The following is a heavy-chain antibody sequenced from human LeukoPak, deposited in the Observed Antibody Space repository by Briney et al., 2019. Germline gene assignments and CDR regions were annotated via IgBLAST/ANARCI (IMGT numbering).Heavy chain of an antibody. CDR1: GFTFIDYT. CDR3: ARAHSASWYAAY. D-gene: IGHD6-13*01. J-gene: IGHJ4*03. CDR2: VSSDGSDK. Sequence: PGGSLRLSCATSGFTFIDYTMHWVRLAPGEGPEWVALVSSDGSDKQYAASVKGRFTISRDDSKNTVYLDMNTLKDEDKAVYYCARAHSASWYAAYWGHGTRVTVSS. V-gene: IGHV3-30*04.